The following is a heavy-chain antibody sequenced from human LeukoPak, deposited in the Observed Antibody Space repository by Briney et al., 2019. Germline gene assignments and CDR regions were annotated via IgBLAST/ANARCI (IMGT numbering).Heavy chain of an antibody. D-gene: IGHD5-12*01. CDR3: ASLYSGYDGGYYYMDV. Sequence: SETLSLTCTVSGYSISSGYYWGWIRQPPGKGLEWIGSIYHSGSTYYNPSLKSRVTISVDTSKNQFSLKLSSVTAADTAVYYCASLYSGYDGGYYYMDVWGKGTTVTVSS. CDR1: GYSISSGYY. V-gene: IGHV4-38-2*02. J-gene: IGHJ6*03. CDR2: IYHSGST.